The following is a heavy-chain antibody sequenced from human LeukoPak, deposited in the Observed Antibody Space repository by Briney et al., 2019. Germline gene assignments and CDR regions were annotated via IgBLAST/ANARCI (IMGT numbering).Heavy chain of an antibody. CDR3: AKNSGYYSGSFDY. CDR2: ISGSGGST. Sequence: SGGSLRLSCAASGFTFSSYAMSWVRQAPGKGLEWVSAISGSGGSTYYADSVKGRFTISRDNSKNTLYLQMNSLRAVDTAVYYCAKNSGYYSGSFDYWGQGTLVTVSS. CDR1: GFTFSSYA. D-gene: IGHD3-22*01. J-gene: IGHJ4*02. V-gene: IGHV3-23*01.